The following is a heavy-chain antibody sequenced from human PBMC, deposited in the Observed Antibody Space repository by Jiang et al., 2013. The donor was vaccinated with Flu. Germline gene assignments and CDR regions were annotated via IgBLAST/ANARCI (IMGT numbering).Heavy chain of an antibody. J-gene: IGHJ6*02. CDR3: ARHPLQMTTVVFYYYYGMDV. CDR2: IYYSGST. Sequence: SGPGLVKPSETLSLTCTVSGGSISSSSYYWGWIRQPPGKGLEWIGSIYYSGSTYYNPSLKSRVTISVDTSKNQFSLKLSSVTAADTAVYYCARHPLQMTTVVFYYYYGMDVWGQGPRSPSP. D-gene: IGHD4-23*01. V-gene: IGHV4-39*01. CDR1: GGSISSSSYY.